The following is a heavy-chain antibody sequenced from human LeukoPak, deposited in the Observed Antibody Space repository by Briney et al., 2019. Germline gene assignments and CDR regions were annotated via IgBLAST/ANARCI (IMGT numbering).Heavy chain of an antibody. CDR2: IYYNGNT. J-gene: IGHJ6*03. Sequence: SETLSLTCTVSGASISSSYWSWLRQPPRKRLEWIGYIYYNGNTNSNPSLKSRVTISVDKSKNQFSLKLSSVTAADTAVYYCARDCRRSGWYGESEYYYMDVWGKGTTVTVSS. V-gene: IGHV4-59*01. CDR1: GASISSSY. CDR3: ARDCRRSGWYGESEYYYMDV. D-gene: IGHD6-19*01.